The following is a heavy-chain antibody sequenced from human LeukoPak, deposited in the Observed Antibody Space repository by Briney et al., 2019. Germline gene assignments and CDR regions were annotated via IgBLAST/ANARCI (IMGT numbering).Heavy chain of an antibody. Sequence: SETLSPTWTADGGSITSYYWSWSRQPAGNGMGWIGYTHYSASTNYNPSLKSRVTISVDTSKNQFSLKLSSVTAVDTAVYYCARDLAAACTIAGFDLWGQGTLVTVSS. CDR2: THYSAST. CDR1: GGSITSYY. CDR3: ARDLAAACTIAGFDL. V-gene: IGHV4-59*01. D-gene: IGHD6-13*01. J-gene: IGHJ5*02.